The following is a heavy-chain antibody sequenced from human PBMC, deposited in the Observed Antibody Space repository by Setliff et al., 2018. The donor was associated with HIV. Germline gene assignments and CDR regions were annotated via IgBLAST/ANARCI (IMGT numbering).Heavy chain of an antibody. Sequence: PGGSLRLSCAAYGFFFNKAWMSWVRQAPGKGLEWVGRIKSKIDGGTIDYAAPLKGRFTISRDDPKHTLFLQLNSLKIEDTAVYYCATDPFAPDYDVSTGVPLYAWGQGTTVTV. CDR2: IKSKIDGGTI. D-gene: IGHD3-9*01. CDR1: GFFFNKAW. V-gene: IGHV3-15*01. CDR3: ATDPFAPDYDVSTGVPLYA. J-gene: IGHJ6*02.